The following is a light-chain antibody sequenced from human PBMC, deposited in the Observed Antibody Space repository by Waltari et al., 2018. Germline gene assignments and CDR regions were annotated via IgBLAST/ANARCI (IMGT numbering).Light chain of an antibody. CDR1: SSTIGSTY. V-gene: IGLV1-47*01. Sequence: QSVLTQPPPASGTPGQRVTIYCSGSSSTIGSTYVYWYQQLTGTAPKLPIYSKNPRPSGVPDRFSGSKSDTSASLAISGLRSEDEADHYCAAWDDSLSGPVFGGGTKLTVL. CDR3: AAWDDSLSGPV. CDR2: SKN. J-gene: IGLJ2*01.